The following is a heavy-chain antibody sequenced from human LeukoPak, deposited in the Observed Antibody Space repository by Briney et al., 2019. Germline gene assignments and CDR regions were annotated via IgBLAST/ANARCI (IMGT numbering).Heavy chain of an antibody. Sequence: PGGSLRLSCAGSGFDFNDYNMNWVRQAPGKGLEWLSYISRSGLTIYYADSVKGRFTISRDDAQRSLYLQMNSLRAEDTAVYYCARSPRGDFWSGYLDYGMDVWGQGTTVAVSS. D-gene: IGHD3-3*01. J-gene: IGHJ6*02. CDR1: GFDFNDYN. V-gene: IGHV3-48*01. CDR2: ISRSGLTI. CDR3: ARSPRGDFWSGYLDYGMDV.